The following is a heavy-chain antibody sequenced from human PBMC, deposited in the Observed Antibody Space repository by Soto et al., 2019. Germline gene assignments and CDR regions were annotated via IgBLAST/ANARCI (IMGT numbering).Heavy chain of an antibody. V-gene: IGHV3-15*07. CDR2: IKSKTDGGTT. CDR1: GFTFSNAW. Sequence: GGSLRLSCAASGFTFSNAWMNWVRQAPGKGLEWVGRIKSKTDGGTTDYAAPVKGRFTISRDDSKNTLYLQMNSLKTEDTAVYYCTTDVLINPWVWRCSGGSCYSNIWGQGTLGTVSS. D-gene: IGHD2-15*01. J-gene: IGHJ4*02. CDR3: TTDVLINPWVWRCSGGSCYSNI.